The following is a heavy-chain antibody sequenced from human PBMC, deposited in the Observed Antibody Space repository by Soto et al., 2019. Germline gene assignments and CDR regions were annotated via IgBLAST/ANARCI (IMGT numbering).Heavy chain of an antibody. CDR3: ARERWFSSSSYCGMDV. CDR2: IWYDGSNK. CDR1: GFTFSSYG. V-gene: IGHV3-33*01. Sequence: GGFLRLSCAASGFTFSSYGMHWVRQAPGKGLEWVAVIWYDGSNKYYADSVKGRFTISRDNSKNTLYLQMNSLRAEDTAVYYCARERWFSSSSYCGMDVWGQGTTVTVSS. D-gene: IGHD6-6*01. J-gene: IGHJ6*02.